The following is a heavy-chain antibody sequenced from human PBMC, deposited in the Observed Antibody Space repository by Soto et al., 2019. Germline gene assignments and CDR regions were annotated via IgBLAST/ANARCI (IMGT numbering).Heavy chain of an antibody. CDR2: ISTYNGNT. Sequence: QVQLVQSGAEVKKPGASVKVSCKASGYTFTSYDISWVRQAPGQGLEWMGWISTYNGNTNYAQKLKGRVTMTTDTSTSTAYMELRSLISHDTALYYCARAFRVAATRWLFDPWVQRTLVTVSS. CDR3: ARAFRVAATRWLFDP. V-gene: IGHV1-18*01. J-gene: IGHJ5*02. D-gene: IGHD2-15*01. CDR1: GYTFTSYD.